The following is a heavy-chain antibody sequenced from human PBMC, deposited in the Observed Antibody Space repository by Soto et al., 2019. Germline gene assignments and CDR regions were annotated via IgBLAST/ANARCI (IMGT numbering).Heavy chain of an antibody. J-gene: IGHJ4*02. Sequence: ASVKVSSKASGYVFTIYFIHWVRQAPGQGLEWMGMINPSNGNTRYAQKFQGRVTMTRDTSASTAYMELSSLRSEDTAVYYCARDLGGWPDYWGQGTLVTVSS. CDR3: ARDLGGWPDY. CDR1: GYVFTIYF. D-gene: IGHD2-15*01. V-gene: IGHV1-46*01. CDR2: INPSNGNT.